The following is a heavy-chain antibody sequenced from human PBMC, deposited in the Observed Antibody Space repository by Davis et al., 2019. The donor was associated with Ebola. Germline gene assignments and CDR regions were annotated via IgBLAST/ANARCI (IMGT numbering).Heavy chain of an antibody. CDR1: GFTFSSYG. V-gene: IGHV3-74*01. Sequence: HTGGSLRLSCAASGFTFSSYGMHWVRHVPGKGLVWVSGINGDGTGTRYADSVKGRFTISRDNAKNTLYLQMNSLRAEDTAVYYCARQLPPYYYYGMDVWGQGTTVTVSS. CDR3: ARQLPPYYYYGMDV. J-gene: IGHJ6*02. CDR2: INGDGTGT. D-gene: IGHD2-2*01.